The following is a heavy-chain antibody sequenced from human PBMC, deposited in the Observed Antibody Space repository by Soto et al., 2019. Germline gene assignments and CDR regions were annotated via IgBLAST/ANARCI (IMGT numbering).Heavy chain of an antibody. CDR3: ARVLNYYYDSSGEFDY. Sequence: PSETLSLTCTVSGGSISSYYWSWIRQPPGKGLEWIGYIYYSGSTNYNPSLKSRVTISVDTSKNQFSLKLSSVTAADTAVYYCARVLNYYYDSSGEFDYWGQGTLVTVSS. D-gene: IGHD3-22*01. CDR1: GGSISSYY. J-gene: IGHJ4*02. V-gene: IGHV4-59*01. CDR2: IYYSGST.